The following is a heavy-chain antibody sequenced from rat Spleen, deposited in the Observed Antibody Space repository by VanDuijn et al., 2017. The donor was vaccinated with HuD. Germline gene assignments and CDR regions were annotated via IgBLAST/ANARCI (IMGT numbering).Heavy chain of an antibody. CDR1: DYSITSNY. CDR3: ARTCNTDYFDY. Sequence: EVQLQESGPGLVKPSQSLSLTCSVTDYSITSNYWDWIRKFPGNKMEWIGHISYSGSTNYNPSLKSRLSITRDPSKNQFFLQLNSVTTEDTATYYCARTCNTDYFDYWGQGVMVTVSS. CDR2: ISYSGST. D-gene: IGHD4-1*01. J-gene: IGHJ2*01. V-gene: IGHV3-1*01.